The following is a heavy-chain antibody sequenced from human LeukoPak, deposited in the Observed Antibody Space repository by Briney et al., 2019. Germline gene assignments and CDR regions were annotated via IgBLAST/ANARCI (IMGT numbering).Heavy chain of an antibody. D-gene: IGHD3-3*01. Sequence: PGGPLRLSCAASGFTFSSYGMHWVRQAPGKGLERVAFIRYDGSNKYYADSVKGRFTISRDNSKNTLYLQMNSLRAEDTAVYYCAKVRAGYYDFWSGSLPGHDAFDIWGQGTMVTVSS. V-gene: IGHV3-30*02. J-gene: IGHJ3*02. CDR2: IRYDGSNK. CDR1: GFTFSSYG. CDR3: AKVRAGYYDFWSGSLPGHDAFDI.